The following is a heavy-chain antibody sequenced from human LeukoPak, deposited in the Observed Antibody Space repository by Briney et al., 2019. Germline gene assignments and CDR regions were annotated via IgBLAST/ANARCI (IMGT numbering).Heavy chain of an antibody. J-gene: IGHJ6*03. Sequence: GGSLRLSCAASGFAASGFTFSTFGMHWVRQAPGKGLEWVAFIRYDGSNKYYADSVKGRFTISRDNSKNTLYLQMNSLRAEDTAVYYCAKGKYSGYEYYYYYMSVWGKGTTVTISS. V-gene: IGHV3-30*02. CDR2: IRYDGSNK. D-gene: IGHD5-12*01. CDR3: AKGKYSGYEYYYYYMSV. CDR1: GFTFSTFG.